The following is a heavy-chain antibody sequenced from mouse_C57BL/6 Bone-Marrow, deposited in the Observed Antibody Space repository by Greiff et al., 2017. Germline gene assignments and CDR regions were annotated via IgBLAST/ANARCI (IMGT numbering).Heavy chain of an antibody. CDR1: GYTFTSYG. J-gene: IGHJ2*01. CDR2: IYPTSGRT. CDR3: ARSGPLGRSFDY. D-gene: IGHD4-1*01. V-gene: IGHV1-55*01. Sequence: VQLVESGAELARPGASVKLSCKASGYTFTSYGISWVKQRPGQGLEWIGDIYPTSGRTNYNEKFKSKAILTVATSSNTANMQLSSLTSEDSAVFYGARSGPLGRSFDYWGQGTTLTVSS.